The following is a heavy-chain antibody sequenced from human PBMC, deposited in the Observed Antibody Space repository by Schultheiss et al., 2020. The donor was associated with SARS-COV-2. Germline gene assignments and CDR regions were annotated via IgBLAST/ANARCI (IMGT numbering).Heavy chain of an antibody. CDR3: ARESCTSGVCYIDY. Sequence: SETLSLTCTVSGGSISSNYWSWIRQPAGKGLEWIGRIYTSGSTNYNPSLKSRVTMSVDTSKNQFSLKLSSVTAADTAVYYCARESCTSGVCYIDYWGQGTLVTVSS. V-gene: IGHV4-4*07. D-gene: IGHD2-8*01. CDR1: GGSISSNY. J-gene: IGHJ4*02. CDR2: IYTSGST.